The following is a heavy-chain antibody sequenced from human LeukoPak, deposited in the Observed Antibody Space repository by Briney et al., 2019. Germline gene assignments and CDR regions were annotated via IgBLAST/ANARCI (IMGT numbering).Heavy chain of an antibody. CDR1: GFTFSDYI. CDR2: ISSSGGTI. Sequence: GGSLRLSCAASGFTFSDYIINWVRQAPGKGLEWISYISSSGGTIYYADSVKGRFTISRDNTDNSLFLQMSSLRAEDTAVYYCARERRQWQPFDIWGQGTMVTVSS. J-gene: IGHJ3*02. D-gene: IGHD6-19*01. V-gene: IGHV3-48*04. CDR3: ARERRQWQPFDI.